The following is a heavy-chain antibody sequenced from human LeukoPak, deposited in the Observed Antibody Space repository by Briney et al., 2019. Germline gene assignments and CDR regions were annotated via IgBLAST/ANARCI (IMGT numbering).Heavy chain of an antibody. V-gene: IGHV3-33*03. CDR1: GFTFSTYG. CDR3: ASGHCSSTSCFDY. D-gene: IGHD2-2*01. CDR2: IWYDGSNE. J-gene: IGHJ4*02. Sequence: PGGSLRLSCAASGFTFSTYGMHWVRQAPGKGLEWVAVIWYDGSNEYYADSVKGRFTISRDNSENTLYLQMNSLRTEDTAVYYCASGHCSSTSCFDYWGQGTLVTVSS.